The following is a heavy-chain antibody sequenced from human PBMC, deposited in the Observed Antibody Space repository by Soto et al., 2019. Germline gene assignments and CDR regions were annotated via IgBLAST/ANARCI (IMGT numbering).Heavy chain of an antibody. D-gene: IGHD5-18*01. Sequence: SETLSLTCAVSGGSISSGGYSWSWIRQPPGKGLEWIGYIYHSGSTYYNPSLKSRVTISVDRSKNQFSLKLSSVTAADTAVYYCASSPLPPEYSYGRDYYYYGMDVWGQGTTVTVSS. CDR1: GGSISSGGYS. V-gene: IGHV4-30-2*01. J-gene: IGHJ6*02. CDR2: IYHSGST. CDR3: ASSPLPPEYSYGRDYYYYGMDV.